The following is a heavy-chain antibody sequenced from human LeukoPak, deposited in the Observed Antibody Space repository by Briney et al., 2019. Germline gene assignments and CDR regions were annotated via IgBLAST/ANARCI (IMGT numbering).Heavy chain of an antibody. CDR3: ARDPGVITFGGVIVPGDYYGMDV. CDR2: IYYSGST. J-gene: IGHJ6*02. CDR1: GGSISSYY. D-gene: IGHD3-16*02. V-gene: IGHV4-59*01. Sequence: KPSETLSLTCTVSGGSISSYYWSWIRQPPGKGLEWIGYIYYSGSTNYNPSLKSRVTISVDTSKNQFSLKLSSVTAADTAVYYCARDPGVITFGGVIVPGDYYGMDVWGQGTTVTVSS.